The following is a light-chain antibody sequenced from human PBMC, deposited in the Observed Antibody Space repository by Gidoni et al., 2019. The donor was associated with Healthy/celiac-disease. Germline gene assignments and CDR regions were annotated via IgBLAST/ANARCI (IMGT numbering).Light chain of an antibody. CDR1: QSISSW. CDR3: QQYNSYLYT. CDR2: KAS. J-gene: IGKJ2*01. V-gene: IGKV1-5*03. Sequence: DIQMTQSPSTLSASVGDRVTITCPASQSISSWLAWYQQKPGKAPKLLIYKASSLESGVPSRFSGSGSGTEFTLTISSLQPDDFATYYCQQYNSYLYTFXXXTKLEIK.